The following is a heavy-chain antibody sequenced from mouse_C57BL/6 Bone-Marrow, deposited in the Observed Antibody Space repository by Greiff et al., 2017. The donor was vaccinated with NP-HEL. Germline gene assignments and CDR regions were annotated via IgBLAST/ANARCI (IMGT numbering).Heavy chain of an antibody. V-gene: IGHV2-2*01. CDR3: ARNWHYGSSYYYAMDY. Sequence: QVQLKESGPGLVQPSQSLSITCTVSGFSLTSYGVHWVRQSPGKGLEWLGVIWSGGSTDYNAAFISRLSISRDNSKSQVFFKMNSLQADDTAIYYCARNWHYGSSYYYAMDYWGQGTSVTVSS. D-gene: IGHD1-1*01. CDR2: IWSGGST. CDR1: GFSLTSYG. J-gene: IGHJ4*01.